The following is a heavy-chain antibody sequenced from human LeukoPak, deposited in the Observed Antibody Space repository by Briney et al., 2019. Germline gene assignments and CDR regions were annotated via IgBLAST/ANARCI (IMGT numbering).Heavy chain of an antibody. V-gene: IGHV6-1*01. J-gene: IGHJ5*02. CDR1: GDSVSSNSAA. CDR3: ARESGPDHIVLMVYAMSGQNWFDP. CDR2: TYYRSKWYN. D-gene: IGHD2-8*01. Sequence: SQTLSLTCAISGDSVSSNSAARSWVRQSPSRGLEWLGRTYYRSKWYNDYAVSVKSRITINPDTSKNQFSLQLNSVTPEDTAVYYCARESGPDHIVLMVYAMSGQNWFDPWGQGTLVTVSS.